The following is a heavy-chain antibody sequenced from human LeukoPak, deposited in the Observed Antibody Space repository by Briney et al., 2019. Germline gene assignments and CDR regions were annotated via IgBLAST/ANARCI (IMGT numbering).Heavy chain of an antibody. J-gene: IGHJ4*02. Sequence: SETLSLTCTVSGXAISSYYGSWIRQPPGKGLEWIGYIYYSGSTKYNPSLKSRVTISVDTSKNQFSLKVSSVTAADTAVYYCASGSYYFDYWGQGTLVTVSS. CDR2: IYYSGST. V-gene: IGHV4-59*01. D-gene: IGHD1-26*01. CDR1: GXAISSYY. CDR3: ASGSYYFDY.